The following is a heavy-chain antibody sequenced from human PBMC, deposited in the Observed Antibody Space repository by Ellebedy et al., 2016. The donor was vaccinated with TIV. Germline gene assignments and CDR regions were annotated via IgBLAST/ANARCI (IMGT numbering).Heavy chain of an antibody. CDR2: YSGST. J-gene: IGHJ4*02. Sequence: YSGSTYYAPSLESRVSISVDTSKNQFSLKLSSVTAADTAVYYCARAGLITGNDYWGQGILVTVSS. CDR3: ARAGLITGNDY. V-gene: IGHV4-31*02. D-gene: IGHD1-14*01.